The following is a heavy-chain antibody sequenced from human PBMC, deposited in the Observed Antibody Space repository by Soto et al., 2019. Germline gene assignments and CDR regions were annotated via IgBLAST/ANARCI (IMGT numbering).Heavy chain of an antibody. V-gene: IGHV1-18*01. CDR3: VCSSSDIFDY. CDR1: GYTFTSYG. J-gene: IGHJ4*02. Sequence: EASVKVSCKASGYTFTSYGISWVRQAPGQGLEWMGWISAYNGNTNYAQKLQDRVTMTTDTSTSTAYMELSRLRPDDTAVYYCVCSSSDIFDYWGQGTLVTVSS. CDR2: ISAYNGNT. D-gene: IGHD6-6*01.